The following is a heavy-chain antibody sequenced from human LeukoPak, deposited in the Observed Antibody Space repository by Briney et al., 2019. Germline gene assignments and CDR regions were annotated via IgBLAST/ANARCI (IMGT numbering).Heavy chain of an antibody. V-gene: IGHV3-23*01. CDR3: ARVLYYYASVSYNYYMDV. J-gene: IGHJ6*03. CDR1: GFTFSSYA. D-gene: IGHD3-10*01. CDR2: ISGSGGST. Sequence: GGSLRLSCAASGFTFSSYAMSWVRQAPGKGLEWVSAISGSGGSTFYTDSVRGRFTISRDNSKNTLYLQMNSLRAEDAAIYYCARVLYYYASVSYNYYMDVWGKGTTVTISS.